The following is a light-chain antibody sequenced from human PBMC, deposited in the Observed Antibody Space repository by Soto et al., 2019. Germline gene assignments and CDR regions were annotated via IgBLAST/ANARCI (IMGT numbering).Light chain of an antibody. CDR3: HQYGASPIYT. V-gene: IGKV3-20*01. CDR2: GAS. J-gene: IGKJ2*01. CDR1: QSVSSTY. Sequence: EIVLTQSPGTLSLSPGERATLSCRASQSVSSTYLAWYQQKPGQPPRPLIFGASNRAAGTPDRFSGSGSGTDFTLTISRLEPEDFAVYYCHQYGASPIYTFGKGTKLEIK.